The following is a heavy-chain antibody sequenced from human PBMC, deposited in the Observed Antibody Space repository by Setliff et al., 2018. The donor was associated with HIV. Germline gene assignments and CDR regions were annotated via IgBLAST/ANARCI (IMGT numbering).Heavy chain of an antibody. J-gene: IGHJ6*03. CDR2: IIPIFGTA. CDR1: GGTFSSYA. V-gene: IGHV1-69*13. Sequence: SVKVSCKASGGTFSSYAISWVRQAPGQGLEWMGGIIPIFGTANYAQKFQGRVTITADESTSTAYMELSSLRSEDTAVYYCASRRITMVRGVISNDYYYYDMDVWGKGTTVTVSS. D-gene: IGHD3-10*01. CDR3: ASRRITMVRGVISNDYYYYDMDV.